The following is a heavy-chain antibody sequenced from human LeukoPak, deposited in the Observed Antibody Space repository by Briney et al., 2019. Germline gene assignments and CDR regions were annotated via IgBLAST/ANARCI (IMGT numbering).Heavy chain of an antibody. CDR2: KNFHGHET. Sequence: GGSLRLSCVASGFNFNNYDLHWVRQPPARGREGGAFKNFHGHETFYADSVEGRFTFSRDNSRNTLYLQMNSLRSEDTAVYYCAREAPICRNADCRTGFDYWGQGTLVAVSS. CDR3: AREAPICRNADCRTGFDY. J-gene: IGHJ4*02. V-gene: IGHV3-30*02. CDR1: GFNFNNYD. D-gene: IGHD1-1*01.